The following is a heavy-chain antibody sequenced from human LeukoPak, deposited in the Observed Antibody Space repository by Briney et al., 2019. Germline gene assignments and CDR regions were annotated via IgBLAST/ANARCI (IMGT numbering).Heavy chain of an antibody. CDR2: ISYDGSNK. CDR1: GFTFSSYA. CDR3: ANDVWGSYRYTEESGYFDY. D-gene: IGHD3-16*02. V-gene: IGHV3-30-3*02. J-gene: IGHJ4*02. Sequence: GGSLRLSCAASGFTFSSYAMHWVRQAPGKGLEWVAVISYDGSNKYYADSVKGRFTISRDNSKNTLYLQMNSLRAEDTAVYYCANDVWGSYRYTEESGYFDYWGQGTLVTVSS.